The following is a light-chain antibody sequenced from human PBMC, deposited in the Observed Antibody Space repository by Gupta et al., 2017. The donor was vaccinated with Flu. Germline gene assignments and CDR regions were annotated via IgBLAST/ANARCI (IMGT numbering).Light chain of an antibody. Sequence: GTLSLSPGERATLSCRASQSVSNNYLAWYQQKPGQAPRLLIYGASSSATGIPDRFSGSGSGTDFTLTISRLEPEDFAVYYCQQDGSSPRTFGQGTKVEIK. CDR3: QQDGSSPRT. V-gene: IGKV3-20*01. J-gene: IGKJ1*01. CDR1: QSVSNNY. CDR2: GAS.